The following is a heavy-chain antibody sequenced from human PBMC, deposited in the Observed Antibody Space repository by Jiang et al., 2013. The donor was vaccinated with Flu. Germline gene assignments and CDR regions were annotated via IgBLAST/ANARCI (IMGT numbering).Heavy chain of an antibody. D-gene: IGHD5-18*01. CDR3: ARGVGGYSHGYILY. Sequence: SGAEVKKPGSSVKLSCKASEDTFSSYGINWVRQAPGQGLEWMGGIIPIFGTENYAQKFQGRVTITVDGSTSTAYMELNSLRSDDTAVYYCARGVGGYSHGYILYWGQGTLVTV. J-gene: IGHJ4*02. V-gene: IGHV1-69*01. CDR2: IIPIFGTE. CDR1: EDTFSSYG.